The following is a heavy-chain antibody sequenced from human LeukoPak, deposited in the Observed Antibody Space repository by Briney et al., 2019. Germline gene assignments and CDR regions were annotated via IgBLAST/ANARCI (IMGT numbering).Heavy chain of an antibody. V-gene: IGHV1-69*13. CDR2: IIPIFGTA. CDR1: GGTFSSYA. Sequence: SVKVSCKASGGTFSSYAISWVRQAPGQGHEWMGGIIPIFGTANYAQKFQGRVTITADESTSTAYMELSSLRSEDTAVYFCASAPRYSSSWPNNWFDPWGQGTLVTVSS. CDR3: ASAPRYSSSWPNNWFDP. J-gene: IGHJ5*02. D-gene: IGHD6-13*01.